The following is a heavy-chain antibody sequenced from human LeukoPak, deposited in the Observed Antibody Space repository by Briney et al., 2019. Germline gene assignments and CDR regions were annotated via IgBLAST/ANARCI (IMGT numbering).Heavy chain of an antibody. J-gene: IGHJ4*02. CDR3: ATISSSSRYFDY. Sequence: SVKVSCKASGGTFSSYAISWVRQAPGQGLEWMGRIISIHDIANYAQKFQGRVTITADKSTSTAYMELSSLRSEDTAVYYCATISSSSRYFDYWGQGTLVTVSS. D-gene: IGHD6-6*01. V-gene: IGHV1-69*04. CDR2: IISIHDIA. CDR1: GGTFSSYA.